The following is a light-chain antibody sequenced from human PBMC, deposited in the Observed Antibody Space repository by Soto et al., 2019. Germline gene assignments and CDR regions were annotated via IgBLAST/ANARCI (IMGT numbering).Light chain of an antibody. CDR3: SSYTGGNTYWV. V-gene: IGLV2-14*01. CDR2: EVS. Sequence: QSVLTQPASVSGSPGHSITISCTGTSSDVGAFNYVSWYQQHPGRAPKLIIYEVSNRPSGISDRFSGSKSGNTASLTISGLQAEDEGTYHCSSYTGGNTYWVFGGGTKVTVL. CDR1: SSDVGAFNY. J-gene: IGLJ3*02.